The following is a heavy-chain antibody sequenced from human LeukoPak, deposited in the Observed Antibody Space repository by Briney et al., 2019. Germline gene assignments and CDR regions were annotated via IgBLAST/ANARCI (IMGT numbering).Heavy chain of an antibody. V-gene: IGHV3-7*01. CDR3: VRTDTSGSRAN. J-gene: IGHJ4*02. D-gene: IGHD3-22*01. CDR2: INQDGSQK. Sequence: PGGSLRLSCAASGFTFSTYWMSWVRQAPGKGLEWVANINQDGSQKYYVDSVKGRFTISRDNAKNSLYLQMSSLRAEDTAVYYCVRTDTSGSRANWGQGTLVTVSS. CDR1: GFTFSTYW.